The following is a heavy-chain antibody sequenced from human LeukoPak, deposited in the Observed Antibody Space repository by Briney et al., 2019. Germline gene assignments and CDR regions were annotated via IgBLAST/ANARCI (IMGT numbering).Heavy chain of an antibody. J-gene: IGHJ4*02. V-gene: IGHV3-15*01. Sequence: PGGPLRLSCAASGFTFSSYSMNWVRQAPGKGLEWVGRIKSKTDGGTTDYAAPVKGRFTISRDDSKNTLYLQMNSLKTEDTAVYYCTTTIVATILPLEGPSGYWGQGTLVTVSS. CDR1: GFTFSSYS. CDR2: IKSKTDGGTT. CDR3: TTTIVATILPLEGPSGY. D-gene: IGHD5-12*01.